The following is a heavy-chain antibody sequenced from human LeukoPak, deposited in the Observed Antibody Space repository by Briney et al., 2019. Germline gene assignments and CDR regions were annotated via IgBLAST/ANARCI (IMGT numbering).Heavy chain of an antibody. CDR3: AKDYDVAAAGYYFDY. CDR2: ISYDGNNK. D-gene: IGHD6-13*01. CDR1: GFTFSTYG. V-gene: IGHV3-30*18. Sequence: PGRSLRLSCAASGFTFSTYGMHWVRQAPGKELEWVAVISYDGNNKYSVGSVKGRFTISRDNSKNTLYLQMNSLRAEDTAVYYCAKDYDVAAAGYYFDYWGQGTLVTVSS. J-gene: IGHJ4*02.